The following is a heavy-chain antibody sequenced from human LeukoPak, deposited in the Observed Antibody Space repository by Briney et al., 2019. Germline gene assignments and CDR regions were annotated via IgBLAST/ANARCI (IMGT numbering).Heavy chain of an antibody. J-gene: IGHJ4*02. CDR2: ISGSGGST. D-gene: IGHD6-6*01. Sequence: GGSLRLSCAASGFTFSSYAMSWVRQAPGKGLEWVSAISGSGGSTYYADSVKGRFTISRDNSKSTLYLQMNSLRAEDTAVYYCAKDSRAGRLGSSSSSINWGQGTLVTVSS. V-gene: IGHV3-23*01. CDR3: AKDSRAGRLGSSSSSIN. CDR1: GFTFSSYA.